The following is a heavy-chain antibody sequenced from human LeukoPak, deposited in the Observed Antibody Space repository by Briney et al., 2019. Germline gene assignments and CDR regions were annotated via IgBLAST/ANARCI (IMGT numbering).Heavy chain of an antibody. V-gene: IGHV3-20*04. CDR2: INWNGGSS. J-gene: IGHJ4*02. CDR1: GFTFNDYG. Sequence: GGSLRLSCAASGFTFNDYGMSWVRQAPGKGLEWVSDINWNGGSSGYADSVKGRFTISRDNAKNSLYLQMNSLRDEDSAAYYCARVYLERLTAGYFDHWGQGTWVTVSP. D-gene: IGHD2-8*01. CDR3: ARVYLERLTAGYFDH.